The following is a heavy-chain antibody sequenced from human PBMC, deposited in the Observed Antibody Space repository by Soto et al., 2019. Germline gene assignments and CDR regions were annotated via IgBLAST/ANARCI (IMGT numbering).Heavy chain of an antibody. J-gene: IGHJ5*02. V-gene: IGHV1-69*13. CDR3: AREYSNYNNWFDP. CDR1: GGTFSSYA. CDR2: IIPIFGTA. D-gene: IGHD4-4*01. Sequence: SVNVSCKASGGTFSSYAISWGRQAPGQGLEWMGGIIPIFGTANYAQKFQGRVTITADESTSTAYMELISLRSEDTAVYYCAREYSNYNNWFDPWGQGTLVTVSS.